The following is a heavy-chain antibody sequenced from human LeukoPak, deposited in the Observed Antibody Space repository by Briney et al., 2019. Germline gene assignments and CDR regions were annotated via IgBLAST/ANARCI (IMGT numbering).Heavy chain of an antibody. D-gene: IGHD6-13*01. CDR1: GGSISSGGYY. CDR3: ARRSIAAAGPTFDY. J-gene: IGHJ4*02. CDR2: IYYSGIT. V-gene: IGHV4-31*03. Sequence: TSETLSLTCTVSGGSISSGGYYWNWIRQHPGKGLEWIGCIYYSGITYYSPSLKSRVTISVDTSKNQFSLKLSSVTAADTAVYYCARRSIAAAGPTFDYWGQGTLVTVSS.